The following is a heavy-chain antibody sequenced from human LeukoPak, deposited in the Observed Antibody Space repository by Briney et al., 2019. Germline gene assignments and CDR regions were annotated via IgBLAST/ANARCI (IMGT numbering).Heavy chain of an antibody. D-gene: IGHD5-12*01. CDR3: ARDGYSGNDGL. V-gene: IGHV4-59*01. J-gene: IGHJ4*02. Sequence: SETLSLTCTVSGGSISSYYWSWIRQPPGKGLEWIGYIYHSGSTKYNPSLKSRVTLSVDTSKNQFSLKLSSVTAADTAVYYCARDGYSGNDGLWGQGSLVTVSS. CDR1: GGSISSYY. CDR2: IYHSGST.